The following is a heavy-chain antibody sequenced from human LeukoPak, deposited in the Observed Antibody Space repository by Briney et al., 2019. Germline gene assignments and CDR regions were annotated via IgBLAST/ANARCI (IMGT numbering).Heavy chain of an antibody. D-gene: IGHD1-1*01. CDR1: GFTFSSYW. J-gene: IGHJ4*02. Sequence: PGGSLRLSCAASGFTFSSYWMRWVRQAPGKGLEWVANIKQDGSEKYYVDSVKGRFTISRDNAKNSLYLQMNSLRAEDTAVYYCARDGSHPSGTDLDYWGQGTLVTVSS. V-gene: IGHV3-7*01. CDR3: ARDGSHPSGTDLDY. CDR2: IKQDGSEK.